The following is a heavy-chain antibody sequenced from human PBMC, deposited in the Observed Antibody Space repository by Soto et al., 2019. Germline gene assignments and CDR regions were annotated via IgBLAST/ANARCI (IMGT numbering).Heavy chain of an antibody. V-gene: IGHV5-51*01. D-gene: IGHD6-19*01. CDR3: ARSRRGAYSSGWYSLSGYYNYGIDV. CDR1: GYRFSSFW. Sequence: PGESLKISCKISGYRFSSFWIAWVRQKPGKGLEWMGIIYPGDATTKYSPSLQGQVTISADTSISTAYLQWTSLKASDTAMYYCARSRRGAYSSGWYSLSGYYNYGIDVWGQGTTVTVSS. J-gene: IGHJ6*02. CDR2: IYPGDATT.